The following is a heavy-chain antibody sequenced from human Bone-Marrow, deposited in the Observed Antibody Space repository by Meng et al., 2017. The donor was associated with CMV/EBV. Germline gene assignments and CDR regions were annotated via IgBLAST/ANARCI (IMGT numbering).Heavy chain of an antibody. CDR2: INHNSGGT. Sequence: ASVKVSCKASGYTFTGCYMHWVRQAPGQGLEWMGWINHNSGGTNYAQKFQGRVTMTRDTSISTAYMELSRLRSDDTAVYYCATISKGYYYYGMDVWGQGTTVTVSS. CDR3: ATISKGYYYYGMDV. V-gene: IGHV1-2*02. D-gene: IGHD3-9*01. J-gene: IGHJ6*02. CDR1: GYTFTGCY.